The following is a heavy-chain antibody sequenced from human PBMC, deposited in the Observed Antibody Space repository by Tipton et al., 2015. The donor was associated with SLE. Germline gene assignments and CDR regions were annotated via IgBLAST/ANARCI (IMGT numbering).Heavy chain of an antibody. Sequence: TLSLTCTVSGGSISSSTYYWGWIRQPPGKGLEWVGSIYYTGTTYHTPSLKSRVTISVDTSKNQFALRLRSVTAADTAVYYCARPDYCAGGTCYLDWGQGILVTVSS. CDR3: ARPDYCAGGTCYLD. J-gene: IGHJ4*02. D-gene: IGHD2-8*02. CDR2: IYYTGTT. V-gene: IGHV4-39*06. CDR1: GGSISSSTYY.